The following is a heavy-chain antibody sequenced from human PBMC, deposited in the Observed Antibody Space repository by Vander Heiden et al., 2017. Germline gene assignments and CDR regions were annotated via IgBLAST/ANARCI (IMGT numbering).Heavy chain of an antibody. J-gene: IGHJ4*02. CDR1: GFTFSSYP. CDR3: ANHPFDSSGYFFN. V-gene: IGHV3-23*01. CDR2: ISGRGGSP. D-gene: IGHD3-22*01. Sequence: EVQLLESGGGLVQPGGSLRLSCAASGFTFSSYPISWVRQAPGKGLEWVSAISGRGGSPYYADSVKGRFTISRDNSKNTLYLQMNSLRAEDTAVYYCANHPFDSSGYFFNWGQGTLVTVSS.